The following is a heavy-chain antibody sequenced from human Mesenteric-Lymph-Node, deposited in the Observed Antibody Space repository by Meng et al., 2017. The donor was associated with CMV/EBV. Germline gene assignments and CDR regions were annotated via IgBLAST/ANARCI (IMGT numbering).Heavy chain of an antibody. D-gene: IGHD1-26*01. CDR3: AREVGVASYYYFGLDV. Sequence: GGSLRLSCAASGFTFSSYWMSWVRQAPGKGLEWVSVLYSGGITYYADSVRGRFTISRDNAKNTLYLQMNSLRGEDTAVYYCAREVGVASYYYFGLDVWGQGTAVTVSS. J-gene: IGHJ6*02. V-gene: IGHV3-53*01. CDR2: LYSGGIT. CDR1: GFTFSSYW.